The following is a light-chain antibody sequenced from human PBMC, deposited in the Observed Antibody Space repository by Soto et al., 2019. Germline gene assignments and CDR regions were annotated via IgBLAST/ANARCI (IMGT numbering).Light chain of an antibody. CDR3: SSYAVSNSLGV. J-gene: IGLJ2*01. CDR2: EVS. V-gene: IGLV2-8*01. CDR1: SSYIGGYNY. Sequence: QPVLTQPPSASGSPGQSVTISCTGTSSYIGGYNYVSWYQQHPGKAPKLMIYEVSKRPSGVPDRFSGSKSGNTASLTVSGLQAEDEADYYCSSYAVSNSLGVFGGGTKLTVL.